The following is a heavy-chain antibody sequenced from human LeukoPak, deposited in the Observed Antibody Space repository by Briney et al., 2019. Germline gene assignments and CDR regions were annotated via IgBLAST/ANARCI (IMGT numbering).Heavy chain of an antibody. CDR1: GLTFSGHW. J-gene: IGHJ3*01. CDR2: INPDGSDT. Sequence: PGGSLRHTLAASGLTFSGHWSHWVRQAPGKGLVWVSRINPDGSDTMYADSVKGRFTISRDNAKNTLNLQMNSLRVEDTAVYYCWSSLAYSFDNVFGFWAKGHMVTVSS. CDR3: WSSLAYSFDNVFGF. D-gene: IGHD3-9*01. V-gene: IGHV3-74*03.